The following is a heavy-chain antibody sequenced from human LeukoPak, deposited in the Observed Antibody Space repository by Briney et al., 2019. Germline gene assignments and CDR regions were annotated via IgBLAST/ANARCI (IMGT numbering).Heavy chain of an antibody. CDR2: TCYRSKWYN. D-gene: IGHD5-18*01. V-gene: IGHV6-1*01. CDR3: ARVSYGYSSAYDY. J-gene: IGHJ4*02. CDR1: GDSVSSNSAA. Sequence: SQTLSLTCAISGDSVSSNSAAWNWIRQSPSSGLEWLGRTCYRSKWYNDYAVSVKSRITINPDTSKNQFSLQLNSVTPEDTVVYYCARVSYGYSSAYDYWGQGTLVTVSS.